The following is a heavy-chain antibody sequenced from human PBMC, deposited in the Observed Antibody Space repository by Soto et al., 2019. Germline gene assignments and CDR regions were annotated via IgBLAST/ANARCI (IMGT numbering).Heavy chain of an antibody. CDR3: VRRHVSATGIDWFDP. CDR2: ISAYNGNT. V-gene: IGHV1-18*04. Sequence: ASVKVSCKASGYTFTSYGISWVRQAPGQGLEWMGWISAYNGNTNYAPKFQGRVTITRDTSASTAYMEPSSLRSEDTAVYYCVRRHVSATGIDWFDPWGQGTLVTVSS. J-gene: IGHJ5*02. D-gene: IGHD6-13*01. CDR1: GYTFTSYG.